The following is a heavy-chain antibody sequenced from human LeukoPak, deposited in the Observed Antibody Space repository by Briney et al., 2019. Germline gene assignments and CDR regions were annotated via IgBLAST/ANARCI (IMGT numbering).Heavy chain of an antibody. CDR3: ARDGLSAGKDFDY. J-gene: IGHJ4*02. Sequence: GGSLRLSCEASGFPFDDFAMSWVRQAPGKGLEWVSGISWNGRSTGYADSVKGRFTISRDNAKNSLYLQMNSLRAEDTAVYYCARDGLSAGKDFDYWGQGTLVTVSS. CDR2: ISWNGRST. V-gene: IGHV3-20*04. CDR1: GFPFDDFA. D-gene: IGHD6-13*01.